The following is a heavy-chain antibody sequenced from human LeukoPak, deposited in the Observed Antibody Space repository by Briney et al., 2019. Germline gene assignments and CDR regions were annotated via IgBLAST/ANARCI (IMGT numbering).Heavy chain of an antibody. J-gene: IGHJ4*02. CDR2: IYHSGST. Sequence: SETLSLTCTVSGYSISSGYYWGWTRQPPGKGLEWIGSIYHSGSTYYNPSLKSRVTISVDTSKNQFSLKLSSVTAADTAVYYWARALSGSTFDYWGQGTLVTVSS. V-gene: IGHV4-38-2*02. CDR3: ARALSGSTFDY. CDR1: GYSISSGYY. D-gene: IGHD5-12*01.